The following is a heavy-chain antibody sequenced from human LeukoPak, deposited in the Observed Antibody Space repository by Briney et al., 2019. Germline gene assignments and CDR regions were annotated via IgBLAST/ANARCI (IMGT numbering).Heavy chain of an antibody. CDR1: GFTFRSHA. CDR3: AKDFRIGYSAHFDY. CDR2: IYENGGTT. Sequence: PGGSLRLSCVGSGFTFRSHAMSWVRQAPEKGLEFVSGIYENGGTTYYADSVKGRFSISRDNSKNTLYLKMDGLRGEDTAVYYCAKDFRIGYSAHFDYWGQGALVTVSS. D-gene: IGHD2-21*01. V-gene: IGHV3-23*01. J-gene: IGHJ4*02.